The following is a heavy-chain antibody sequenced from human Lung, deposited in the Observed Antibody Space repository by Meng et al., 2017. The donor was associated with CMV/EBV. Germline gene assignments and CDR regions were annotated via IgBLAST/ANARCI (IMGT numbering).Heavy chain of an antibody. V-gene: IGHV1-2*02. CDR1: FSDYS. CDR3: ARASQFGTSFGNAYLAMDV. Sequence: FSDYSINWVRQAPGQGLQWMGWISPDSGATNFDQMFLGRVSLTRDTSRRTVYMELSGLRSDDAAVYYCARASQFGTSFGNAYLAMDVWGQGTTVTVSS. J-gene: IGHJ6*02. CDR2: ISPDSGAT. D-gene: IGHD1-1*01.